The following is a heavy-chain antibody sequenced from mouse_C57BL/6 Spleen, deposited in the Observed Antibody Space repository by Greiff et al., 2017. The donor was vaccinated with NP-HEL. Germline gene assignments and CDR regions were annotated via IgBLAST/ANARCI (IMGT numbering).Heavy chain of an antibody. CDR2: IYPSDSET. V-gene: IGHV1-61*01. J-gene: IGHJ3*01. Sequence: QVQLQQPGAELVRPGSSVKLSCKASGYTFTSYWMDWVKQRPGQGLEWIGNIYPSDSETNYNQKFKDKATLTVDKSSSTAYMQLSSLTSEDSAVYYGAQGSTMVTTTGFAYWGQGTLVTVSA. CDR1: GYTFTSYW. D-gene: IGHD2-2*01. CDR3: AQGSTMVTTTGFAY.